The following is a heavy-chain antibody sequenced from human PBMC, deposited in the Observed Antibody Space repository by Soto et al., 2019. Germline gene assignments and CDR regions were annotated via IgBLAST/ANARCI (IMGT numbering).Heavy chain of an antibody. CDR1: GGSISSGDYY. D-gene: IGHD4-17*01. J-gene: IGHJ4*02. CDR2: IYYSGST. Sequence: PSETLSLTCTVSGGSISSGDYYWSWIRQPPGKGLEWTGYIYYSGSTYYNPSLKSRVTISVDTSKNQFSLKLSSVTATDTAVYYCARGQTTVTTTPLDYWGQGTLVTASS. V-gene: IGHV4-30-4*01. CDR3: ARGQTTVTTTPLDY.